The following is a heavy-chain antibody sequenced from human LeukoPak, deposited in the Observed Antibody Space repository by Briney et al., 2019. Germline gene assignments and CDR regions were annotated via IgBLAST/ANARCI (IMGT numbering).Heavy chain of an antibody. CDR1: GYTFTSYY. V-gene: IGHV1-46*01. CDR3: ARGSRPTMIVVAYEGWYFDL. J-gene: IGHJ2*01. Sequence: PGASVKVSCKASGYTFTSYYMHWVRQAPGQGLEWMGIINPSGGSTSYAQKFQGRVTMTRDTSTSTVYMELSSLRSEDTAVYYCARGSRPTMIVVAYEGWYFDLWGRGTLVTVSS. D-gene: IGHD3-22*01. CDR2: INPSGGST.